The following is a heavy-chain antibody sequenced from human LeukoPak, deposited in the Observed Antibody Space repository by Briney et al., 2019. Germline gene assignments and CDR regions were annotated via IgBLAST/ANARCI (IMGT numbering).Heavy chain of an antibody. CDR2: IYHSGST. J-gene: IGHJ6*03. Sequence: PSETLSLTCTVSGYSISSGYYWGWIRQPPGKGLEWIGSIYHSGSTYYNPSLKSRVTISVDTSKHPFSLKLSSVTAADTAVYYCARHFPLGKSYYMDVWGKGTTVTVSS. CDR1: GYSISSGYY. D-gene: IGHD7-27*01. V-gene: IGHV4-38-2*02. CDR3: ARHFPLGKSYYMDV.